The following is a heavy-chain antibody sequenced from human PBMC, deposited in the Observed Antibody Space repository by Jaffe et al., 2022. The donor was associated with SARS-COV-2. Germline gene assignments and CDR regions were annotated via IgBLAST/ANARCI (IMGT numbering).Heavy chain of an antibody. Sequence: QVQLVQSGAEVKKPGASVMVSCKASGFTFTDYGFSWVRQAPGQGLEWMGWISAYKGNTNYAQKFQGRVTMTTDTSTTTAYMELRSLRSDDTAVYFCARGSDKLYYWGQGTLVTVSS. J-gene: IGHJ4*02. CDR2: ISAYKGNT. CDR1: GFTFTDYG. D-gene: IGHD3-10*01. V-gene: IGHV1-18*01. CDR3: ARGSDKLYY.